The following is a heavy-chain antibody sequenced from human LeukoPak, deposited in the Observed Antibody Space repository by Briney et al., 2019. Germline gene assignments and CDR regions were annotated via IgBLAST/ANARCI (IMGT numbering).Heavy chain of an antibody. CDR3: ARRLRITMVRVTAGFDP. V-gene: IGHV4-34*01. J-gene: IGHJ5*02. Sequence: PSETLSLTCAVYGGSFSGYYWSWIRQPPGKGLEWIGEINHSGSTNYNPSLKSRVTISVDTSKNQFSLKLSSVTAADTAVYYCARRLRITMVRVTAGFDPWGQGTLVTVSS. CDR1: GGSFSGYY. D-gene: IGHD3-10*01. CDR2: INHSGST.